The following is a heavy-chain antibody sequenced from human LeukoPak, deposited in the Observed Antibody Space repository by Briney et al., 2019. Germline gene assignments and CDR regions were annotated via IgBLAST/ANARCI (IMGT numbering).Heavy chain of an antibody. Sequence: GGSLRLSCAASGFTFSSYSMNWVRQAPGKGLEWVSSISSSSSYIYYADSVKGRFTISRDNAKNSLYLQMNSLRAEDTAVYYCARFRRPLLWFGELPGRVAFDIWGQGTMVTVSS. CDR3: ARFRRPLLWFGELPGRVAFDI. V-gene: IGHV3-21*01. CDR2: ISSSSSYI. D-gene: IGHD3-10*01. J-gene: IGHJ3*02. CDR1: GFTFSSYS.